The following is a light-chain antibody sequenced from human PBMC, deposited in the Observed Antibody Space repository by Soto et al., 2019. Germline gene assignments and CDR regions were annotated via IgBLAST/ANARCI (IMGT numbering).Light chain of an antibody. CDR3: QQYVTSSPRT. CDR1: HTISSSY. V-gene: IGKV3-20*01. CDR2: GIS. Sequence: EIVLTHSLGTLSLSPCERATLSLRASHTISSSYLAWYQQKPGQAPRLLMYGISRRATGIPDRFSGSGSGTDFTLTITRLEPEDFAVYYCQQYVTSSPRTFGQGTKVDIK. J-gene: IGKJ1*01.